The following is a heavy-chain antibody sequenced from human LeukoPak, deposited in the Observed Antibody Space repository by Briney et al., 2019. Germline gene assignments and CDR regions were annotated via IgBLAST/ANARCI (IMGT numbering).Heavy chain of an antibody. CDR1: GDSISSGGYY. CDR2: IHHSGSL. J-gene: IGHJ6*03. D-gene: IGHD3-10*01. CDR3: ARAGVEVPRLSPREFWNARRNSSHYMDV. Sequence: PSQTLSLTCTVSGDSISSGGYYWNWVRQSPGKGLEWIGCIHHSGSLHYTPSLKSRVTISVDTSKNQFSLKLSSVTAADTAVYYCARAGVEVPRLSPREFWNARRNSSHYMDVWGKGTAVTVSS. V-gene: IGHV4-30-2*03.